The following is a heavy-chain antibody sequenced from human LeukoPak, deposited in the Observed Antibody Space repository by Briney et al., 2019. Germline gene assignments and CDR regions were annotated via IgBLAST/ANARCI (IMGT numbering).Heavy chain of an antibody. J-gene: IGHJ4*02. D-gene: IGHD6-6*01. CDR2: IHWNSGST. V-gene: IGHV3-20*04. Sequence: GGSLRLSCTASGFTFVNYAMSWVRQAPGKGLEWVSRIHWNSGSTRYVDSVKGRFTISRDNVKNSLYLQMNSLRAEDTAVYYCARDPGAYSSSPIDYWGQGTLVTVSS. CDR3: ARDPGAYSSSPIDY. CDR1: GFTFVNYA.